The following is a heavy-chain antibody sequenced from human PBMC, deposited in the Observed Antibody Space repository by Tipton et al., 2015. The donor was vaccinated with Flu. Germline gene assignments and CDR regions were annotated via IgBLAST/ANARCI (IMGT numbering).Heavy chain of an antibody. D-gene: IGHD2-2*01. CDR2: INHSGRT. J-gene: IGHJ3*01. CDR3: ARGRGGVVGYCSGTSCAGGDF. Sequence: TLSLTCTVSGGSISSGGNYWSWIRQRPGKGLEWIGEINHSGRTNYNPSLKSRVSISVDTSKSQFSLRMSSVTAADTGLYYCARGRGGVVGYCSGTSCAGGDFWGNGTMVTVSS. CDR1: GGSISSGGNY. V-gene: IGHV4-31*03.